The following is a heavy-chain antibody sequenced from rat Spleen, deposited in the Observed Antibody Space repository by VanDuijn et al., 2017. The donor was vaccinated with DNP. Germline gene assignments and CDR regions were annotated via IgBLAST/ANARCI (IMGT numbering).Heavy chain of an antibody. J-gene: IGHJ2*01. CDR1: GFTFNNYW. CDR2: ITNTGDYT. CDR3: STDWELYY. D-gene: IGHD5-1*01. Sequence: EVQLVESGGGLVQPGRSLKLSCVASGFTFNNYWMTWIRQAPGKGLEWVASITNTGDYTYYPDSVKGRFTISRDDAKSTLYLQMNSLRSEDTATYYCSTDWELYYWGQGVMVTVSS. V-gene: IGHV5-31*01.